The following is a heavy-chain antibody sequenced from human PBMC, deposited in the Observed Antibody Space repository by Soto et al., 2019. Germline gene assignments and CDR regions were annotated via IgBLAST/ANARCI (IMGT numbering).Heavy chain of an antibody. CDR3: ARGGGVGVAGSAAFDM. CDR1: GYPVTAYY. J-gene: IGHJ3*02. D-gene: IGHD3-3*01. Sequence: QLHLVQSGAVVKKPGASVTVSCSASGYPVTAYYMHWVRQAPGRGLEWMGGINPATGAAKYTQTFPGRGDTTRSTSTSEVCRETSGLTPKDPAVFYCARGGGVGVAGSAAFDMWGQGTLVTVSS. V-gene: IGHV1-2*02. CDR2: INPATGAA.